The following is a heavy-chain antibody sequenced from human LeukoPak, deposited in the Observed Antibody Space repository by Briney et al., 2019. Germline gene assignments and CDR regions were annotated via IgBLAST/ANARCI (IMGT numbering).Heavy chain of an antibody. Sequence: PGGSLRLSCAASGFTFSSYSMNWVRQAPGKGLGWVSSISGSSSYIYYADSVKGRFTISRDNAKNSLYLQMSSLRAEDTAVYYCAREKSSYDFWSGVYYMDVWGKGTTVTVSS. CDR3: AREKSSYDFWSGVYYMDV. D-gene: IGHD3-3*01. CDR1: GFTFSSYS. CDR2: ISGSSSYI. J-gene: IGHJ6*03. V-gene: IGHV3-21*06.